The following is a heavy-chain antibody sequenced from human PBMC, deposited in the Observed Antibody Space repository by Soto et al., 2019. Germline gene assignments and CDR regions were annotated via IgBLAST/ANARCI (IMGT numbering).Heavy chain of an antibody. J-gene: IGHJ5*02. V-gene: IGHV1-3*01. CDR3: ARDVYYYDSSGYYHNWFDP. CDR1: GYTFTSYA. D-gene: IGHD3-22*01. CDR2: INAGNGNT. Sequence: ASVKVSCKASGYTFTSYAMHWVRQAPGQRLEWMGWINAGNGNTKYAQKLQGRVTMTTDTSTSTAYMELRSLRSDDTAVYYCARDVYYYDSSGYYHNWFDPWGQGTLVTVSS.